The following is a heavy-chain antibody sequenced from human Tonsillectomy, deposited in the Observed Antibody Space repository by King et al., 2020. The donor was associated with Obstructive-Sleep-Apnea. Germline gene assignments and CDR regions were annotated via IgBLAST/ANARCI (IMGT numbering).Heavy chain of an antibody. J-gene: IGHJ3*02. Sequence: QLVQSGAEVKKPGESLKISCKGSGYSFTSYWIGWVRQMPGKGLEWMGIIYPGDSDTRYSPSFQGQVTISAAKSISTAYLQWSSLKASDTAMYYCASNMAAYCSSTSCYSDAFDIWGQGTMVTVSS. D-gene: IGHD2-2*01. CDR3: ASNMAAYCSSTSCYSDAFDI. CDR2: IYPGDSDT. CDR1: GYSFTSYW. V-gene: IGHV5-51*01.